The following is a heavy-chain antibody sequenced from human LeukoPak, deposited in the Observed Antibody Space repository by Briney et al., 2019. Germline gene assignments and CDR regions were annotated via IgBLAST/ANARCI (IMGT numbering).Heavy chain of an antibody. CDR3: ARIRAGYFDY. V-gene: IGHV3-7*03. CDR2: IKQDGSEK. CDR1: GFTFSSYW. J-gene: IGHJ4*02. Sequence: PGGSLRLSCAAFGFTFSSYWMSWVRQAPGKGLEWVANIKQDGSEKYYVDSVKGRFTISRDNAKNSLYLQMNSLRAEDTAVYYCARIRAGYFDYWGQGTLVTVSS.